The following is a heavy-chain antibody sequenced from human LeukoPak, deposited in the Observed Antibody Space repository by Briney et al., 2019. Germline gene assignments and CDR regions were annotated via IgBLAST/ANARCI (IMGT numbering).Heavy chain of an antibody. CDR3: ARGKGDTEVDYYYGMDG. Sequence: AAVKVSCKSSGYTFTSYGISWVRQAPGQGLEWVGCISAYNGNTNYAQKLQGRGTMTTDTSTSTAYMEQRRLSCDDTAVYYFARGKGDTEVDYYYGMDGWGQGTTVTVSA. J-gene: IGHJ6*01. D-gene: IGHD5-18*01. CDR1: GYTFTSYG. CDR2: ISAYNGNT. V-gene: IGHV1-18*01.